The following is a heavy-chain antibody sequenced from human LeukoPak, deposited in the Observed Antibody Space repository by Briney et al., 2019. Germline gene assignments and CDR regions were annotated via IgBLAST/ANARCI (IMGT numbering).Heavy chain of an antibody. CDR3: AKEGSGSSPRSDY. J-gene: IGHJ4*02. CDR1: GFDFSSYA. V-gene: IGHV3-23*01. CDR2: IESDTTT. Sequence: GGSLRLSCEASGFDFSSYALTWVRQAPGEGLEWVSTIESDTTTNYADSVKGRFFISRDNSKNTLYLQMTSLSAEDTAVYYCAKEGSGSSPRSDYWGQGTLVTVSS. D-gene: IGHD1-26*01.